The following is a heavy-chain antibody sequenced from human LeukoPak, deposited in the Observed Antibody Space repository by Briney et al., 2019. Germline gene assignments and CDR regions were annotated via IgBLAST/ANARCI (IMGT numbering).Heavy chain of an antibody. V-gene: IGHV3-23*01. CDR3: AKGVTIFGVVITHFDY. Sequence: GSLRLSCSASGFTFSSYAMSWVRQAPGKGLEWVSAISGSNGNTYYAASVKGRFTISRDNSKNTLYLQMNSLRAEDTAVYYCAKGVTIFGVVITHFDYWGQGTLVTVSS. CDR1: GFTFSSYA. D-gene: IGHD3-3*01. J-gene: IGHJ4*02. CDR2: ISGSNGNT.